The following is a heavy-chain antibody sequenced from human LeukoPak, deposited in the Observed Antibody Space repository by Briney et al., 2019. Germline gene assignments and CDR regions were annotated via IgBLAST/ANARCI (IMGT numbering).Heavy chain of an antibody. CDR2: IYYSGTT. CDR3: ARHEAQDFDY. V-gene: IGHV4-39*01. J-gene: IGHJ4*02. CDR1: GGSISSSNYY. Sequence: PSETLSLTCTVSGGSISSSNYYWGWIRQPPGKGLEWIRSIYYSGTTYYSSSLKSRVIISVDTSKNQFSLKLSSVTATDTAVYYCARHEAQDFDYWGQGTLVTVSS.